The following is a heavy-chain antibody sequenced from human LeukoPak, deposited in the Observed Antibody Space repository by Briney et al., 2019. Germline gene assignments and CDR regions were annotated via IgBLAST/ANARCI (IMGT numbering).Heavy chain of an antibody. CDR2: XXXXSGGT. Sequence: TXXDXXWVXQAXGQXLEWMGXXXXXSGGTNYAQKFQGRVTMTRDTSISTAYMELSRLRSDDTAVYYCARDRTRTGYSSGWYRDYWGQGTLVTVSS. J-gene: IGHJ4*02. CDR3: ARDRTRTGYSSGWYRDY. D-gene: IGHD6-19*01. CDR1: TXXD. V-gene: IGHV1-2*02.